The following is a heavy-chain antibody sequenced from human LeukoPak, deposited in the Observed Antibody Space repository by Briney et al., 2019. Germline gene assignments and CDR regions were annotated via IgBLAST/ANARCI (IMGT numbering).Heavy chain of an antibody. D-gene: IGHD3-10*01. CDR1: GYSFTSYW. V-gene: IGHV5-51*01. CDR3: ARRRNSGGVWEDAFDI. J-gene: IGHJ3*02. CDR2: IYPGDSDT. Sequence: GESLKISCKGSGYSFTSYWIGWVRQMPGKGLEWMGIIYPGDSDTRYSPSFQGQVTISADKSISIVYLQWSSLKASDTAMYHCARRRNSGGVWEDAFDIWGQGTMVTVSS.